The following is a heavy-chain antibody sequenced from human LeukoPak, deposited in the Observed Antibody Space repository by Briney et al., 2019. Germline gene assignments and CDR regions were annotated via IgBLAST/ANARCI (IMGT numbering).Heavy chain of an antibody. J-gene: IGHJ3*02. CDR1: GFTFSSYG. D-gene: IGHD1-26*01. V-gene: IGHV3-30*02. Sequence: GGSLRLSCAASGFTFSSYGMHWVRQAPGKGLEWVAFIRYDGSNKYYADSVKGRFTISRDNAKNTLYLQMNSLRAEDTAVYYCAKTLRELSGGAFDIWGQGTMVTVSS. CDR3: AKTLRELSGGAFDI. CDR2: IRYDGSNK.